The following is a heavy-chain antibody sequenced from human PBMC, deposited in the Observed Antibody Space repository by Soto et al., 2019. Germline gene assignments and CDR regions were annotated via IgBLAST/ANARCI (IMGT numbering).Heavy chain of an antibody. V-gene: IGHV1-46*01. CDR2: INPSGGST. J-gene: IGHJ6*02. CDR1: GYTFTSYY. Sequence: QVQLVQSGAEVKKPGASVKVSCKASGYTFTSYYMHWVRQAPGQGLEWMGIINPSGGSTSYAQKFQGRVTMTSDTSTSTVYMELSSLRSEDTAVYYCARDHVDTAMIYYSYGMDVWGQGTTVTVSS. CDR3: ARDHVDTAMIYYSYGMDV. D-gene: IGHD5-18*01.